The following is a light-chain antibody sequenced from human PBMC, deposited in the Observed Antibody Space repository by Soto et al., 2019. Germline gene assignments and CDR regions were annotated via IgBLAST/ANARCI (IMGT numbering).Light chain of an antibody. V-gene: IGKV1-6*01. CDR1: QGIGND. Sequence: AIQVTQSPSSLSASVGDRVTISCRASQGIGNDLGWYQQKPGKAPKLLIYEASTLQTGVASRFSGSGSDTEFTLTISSLQPEDFATYYCLQDYVYPWTFGQGTKVEVK. CDR2: EAS. CDR3: LQDYVYPWT. J-gene: IGKJ1*01.